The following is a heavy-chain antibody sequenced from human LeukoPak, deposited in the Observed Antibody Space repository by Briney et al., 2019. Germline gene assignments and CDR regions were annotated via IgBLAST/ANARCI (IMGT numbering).Heavy chain of an antibody. D-gene: IGHD2-2*01. CDR2: IKSKTDGGTT. Sequence: PGGSLRLSCAASGFTFSNAWMSWVRQAPGKGLEWVGRIKSKTDGGTTDYAAPVKGRFTISRDDPKNTLYLQMNSLKTEDTAVYYCTGQGIVVVPAAMLDWFDPWGQGTLVTVSS. CDR1: GFTFSNAW. V-gene: IGHV3-15*01. J-gene: IGHJ5*02. CDR3: TGQGIVVVPAAMLDWFDP.